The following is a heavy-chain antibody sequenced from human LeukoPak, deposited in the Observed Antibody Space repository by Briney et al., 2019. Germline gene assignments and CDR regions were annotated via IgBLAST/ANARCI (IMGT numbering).Heavy chain of an antibody. Sequence: GGSLRLSCAASGFTFDDYAMHRVRQAPGKGLEWVSGISWNSGSIGYADSVKGRFTISRDNAKNSLYLQMNSLRAEDMALYYCAKDGSSSYGGTTGFDYWGQGTLVTVSS. CDR3: AKDGSSSYGGTTGFDY. J-gene: IGHJ4*02. CDR2: ISWNSGSI. CDR1: GFTFDDYA. V-gene: IGHV3-9*03. D-gene: IGHD4-23*01.